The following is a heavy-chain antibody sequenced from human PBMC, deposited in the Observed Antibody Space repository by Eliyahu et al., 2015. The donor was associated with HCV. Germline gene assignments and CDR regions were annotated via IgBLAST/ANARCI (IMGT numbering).Heavy chain of an antibody. V-gene: IGHV3-74*01. CDR2: INADGSRI. CDR3: TTGGSPPGY. Sequence: EVQLVESGGGLVQPGGSLRLSCAASGFTFSSYWMHWVRQVPGKGLIWVSRINADGSRISYADSVKGRFTISRDNARDTLYLQMNSLRDEDTAVYYCTTGGSPPGYWGQGTLVTVSS. J-gene: IGHJ4*02. CDR1: GFTFSSYW. D-gene: IGHD3-10*01.